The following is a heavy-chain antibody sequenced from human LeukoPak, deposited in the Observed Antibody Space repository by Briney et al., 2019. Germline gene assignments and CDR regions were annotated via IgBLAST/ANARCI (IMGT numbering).Heavy chain of an antibody. V-gene: IGHV3-21*01. CDR2: ISSSSVDI. D-gene: IGHD2-15*01. Sequence: PGGSLRLSCAASGFTFSSYTMNWVRQAPGKGLEWVSSISSSSVDIYYADSVKGRFTISRDNAKNSLYLQMSSLRAEDTAVYYCARALYCSGGSCYSFDYWGQGTLVTVSS. J-gene: IGHJ4*02. CDR3: ARALYCSGGSCYSFDY. CDR1: GFTFSSYT.